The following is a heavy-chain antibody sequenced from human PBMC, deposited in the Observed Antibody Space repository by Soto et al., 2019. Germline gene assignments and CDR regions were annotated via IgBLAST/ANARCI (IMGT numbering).Heavy chain of an antibody. CDR2: IYYSGST. Sequence: SETLSLTCTVSCGSISSGDYYWSWIRQPPGKGLEWIGYIYYSGSTYYNPSLKSRVTISVDTPKNQFSLKLSSVTAADTAVYYCAGGYYDFWSGYYFRPLAYWGQGTLVTVSS. V-gene: IGHV4-30-4*01. D-gene: IGHD3-3*01. J-gene: IGHJ4*02. CDR1: CGSISSGDYY. CDR3: AGGYYDFWSGYYFRPLAY.